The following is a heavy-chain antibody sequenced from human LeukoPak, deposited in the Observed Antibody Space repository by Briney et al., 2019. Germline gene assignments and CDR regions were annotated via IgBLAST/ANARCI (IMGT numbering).Heavy chain of an antibody. J-gene: IGHJ3*02. Sequence: PSETLSLTCTVSGGSISSSSYYWGWIRQPPGKRLEWIGSIYYSGSTYYNPSLKSRVTISVDTSKNQFSLKLSSVTAADTAVYYCARRGPYIAAAGVRAFDIWGQGTMVTVSS. CDR2: IYYSGST. V-gene: IGHV4-39*01. D-gene: IGHD6-13*01. CDR3: ARRGPYIAAAGVRAFDI. CDR1: GGSISSSSYY.